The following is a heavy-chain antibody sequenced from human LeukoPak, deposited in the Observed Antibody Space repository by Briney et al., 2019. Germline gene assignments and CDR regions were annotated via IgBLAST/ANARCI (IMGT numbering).Heavy chain of an antibody. CDR1: GGSISSSSYY. V-gene: IGHV4-39*01. CDR2: IYYSGST. D-gene: IGHD5-18*01. J-gene: IGHJ6*02. CDR3: ARGGGIYSYGLYYYYYGMDV. Sequence: SETLSLTCTVSGGSISSSSYYWGWIRQPPGKGLEWIGSIYYSGSTYYNPSLKSRVTISVDTSKNQFSLKLSSVTAADTAVYYCARGGGIYSYGLYYYYYGMDVWGQGTTVTVSS.